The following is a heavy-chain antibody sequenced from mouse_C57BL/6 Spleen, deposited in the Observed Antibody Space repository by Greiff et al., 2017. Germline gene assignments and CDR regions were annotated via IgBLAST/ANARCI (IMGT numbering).Heavy chain of an antibody. CDR1: GYTFTDHT. V-gene: IGHV1-78*01. J-gene: IGHJ4*01. CDR3: ARAVITTVVSDALDY. D-gene: IGHD1-1*01. Sequence: VQLQQSDAELVKPGASVKISCKVSGYTFTDHTLHWMKQRPEQGLEWIGYIYPRDGSTKYNETFKGKATLTADKASSTAYMQLNSRTTEVSANYYCARAVITTVVSDALDYWGQGTSVTVSS. CDR2: IYPRDGST.